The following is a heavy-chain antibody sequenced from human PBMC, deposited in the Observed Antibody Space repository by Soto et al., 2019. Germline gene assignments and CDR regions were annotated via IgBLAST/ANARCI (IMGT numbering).Heavy chain of an antibody. V-gene: IGHV1-69*13. Sequence: SVKVSCKASGGTFSSYAISWVRQAPGQGLEWMGGIIPIFGTANYAQKFQGRVTITADESTSTAYMELSSLRSEDTAVYYCARVIRSGRESFAFDIWGQGTMVTVSS. D-gene: IGHD3-10*01. J-gene: IGHJ3*02. CDR3: ARVIRSGRESFAFDI. CDR1: GGTFSSYA. CDR2: IIPIFGTA.